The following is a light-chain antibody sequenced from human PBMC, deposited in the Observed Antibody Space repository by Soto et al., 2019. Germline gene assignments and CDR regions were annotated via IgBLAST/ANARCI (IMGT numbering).Light chain of an antibody. Sequence: QSALTQPASVSGSPGQSITISCTGSSSDVGDYNYVSWYQQHPGKAPKLMIYEVSNRPSGVSNRFSGSKSGNTASLTISGLQAEDEADYYCNSFTSRSTFVFGTGTKVTVL. J-gene: IGLJ1*01. CDR2: EVS. V-gene: IGLV2-14*01. CDR1: SSDVGDYNY. CDR3: NSFTSRSTFV.